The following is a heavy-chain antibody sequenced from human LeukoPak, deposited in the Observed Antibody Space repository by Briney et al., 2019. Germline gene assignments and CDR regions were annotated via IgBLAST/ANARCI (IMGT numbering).Heavy chain of an antibody. CDR3: AKDRGDFPPYFDF. Sequence: GGSLRLSCAASGFTFSSYWMSWVRQAPGKGLEWVANIKQDGSEKYYVDSVKGRFTISRDNAKNSLYLQMNSLRAEDTAVYYCAKDRGDFPPYFDFWGQGTLVTVSS. J-gene: IGHJ4*02. CDR2: IKQDGSEK. V-gene: IGHV3-7*04. D-gene: IGHD2-21*02. CDR1: GFTFSSYW.